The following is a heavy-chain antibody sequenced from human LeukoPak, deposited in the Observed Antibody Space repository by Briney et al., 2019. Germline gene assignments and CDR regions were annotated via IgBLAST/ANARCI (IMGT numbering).Heavy chain of an antibody. CDR3: ARPQVVVLNPFDY. J-gene: IGHJ4*02. Sequence: GGSLRLSCAASGFTFSTYAMSWVREAPGKGLEWVSAITGSADRTHYADSVKGRFTISRDNSKNIVYLQMNSLRAKDTAVYFCARPQVVVLNPFDYWGQGTLVTVSS. D-gene: IGHD4/OR15-4a*01. V-gene: IGHV3-23*01. CDR1: GFTFSTYA. CDR2: ITGSADRT.